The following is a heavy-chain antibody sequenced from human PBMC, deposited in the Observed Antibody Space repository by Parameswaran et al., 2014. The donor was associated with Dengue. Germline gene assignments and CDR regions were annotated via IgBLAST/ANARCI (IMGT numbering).Heavy chain of an antibody. J-gene: IGHJ6*03. CDR2: INSDGSST. CDR3: ARDRFSYYYYMDV. V-gene: IGHV3-74*01. Sequence: VRQMPGKGLVWVSRINSDGSSTSYADSVKGRFTISRDNAKNTLYLQMNSLRAEDTAVYYCARDRFSYYYYMDVWGKGTTVTVSS.